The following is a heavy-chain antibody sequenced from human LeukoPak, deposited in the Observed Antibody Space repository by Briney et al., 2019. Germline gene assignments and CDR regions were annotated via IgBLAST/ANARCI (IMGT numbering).Heavy chain of an antibody. D-gene: IGHD6-19*01. CDR1: GITFSSHW. Sequence: GGSLRLSCAGSGITFSSHWMSWVRQAPGKGLEWVAHIKEDGREKYYVGSVKGRLTISRDNAKNLLFLQMNSLRVEDTAVYYCARDRPVVGTIWGQGILVTVSS. V-gene: IGHV3-7*01. CDR3: ARDRPVVGTI. CDR2: IKEDGREK. J-gene: IGHJ4*02.